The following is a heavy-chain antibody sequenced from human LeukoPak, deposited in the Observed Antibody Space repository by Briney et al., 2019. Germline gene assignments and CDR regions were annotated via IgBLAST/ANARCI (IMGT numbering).Heavy chain of an antibody. CDR1: GGSISSGSYY. D-gene: IGHD4-11*01. CDR2: IYTSGST. Sequence: KPSETLSLTCTVSGGSISSGSYYWSWIRQPAGKGLEWIGRIYTSGSTNYNPSLKSRITISVDTSKNQFSLKLSSVTAADTAVYYCARDSHYSNYYDCWGQGTPVTVSS. CDR3: ARDSHYSNYYDC. J-gene: IGHJ4*02. V-gene: IGHV4-61*02.